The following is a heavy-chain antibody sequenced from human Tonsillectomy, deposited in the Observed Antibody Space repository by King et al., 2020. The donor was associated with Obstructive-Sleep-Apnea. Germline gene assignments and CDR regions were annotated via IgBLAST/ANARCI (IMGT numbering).Heavy chain of an antibody. V-gene: IGHV3-15*01. J-gene: IGHJ4*02. CDR2: ITSKTDGGTT. Sequence: VQLVESGGGLVKPGGSLRLSCAASGFTFSNAWMSWVRQAPGKGLEWVGRITSKTDGGTTDYAAPVKGRFTISRDDSKNTLYLQMNSLKTEDTAVYYCTTPASFDYWGQGTLVTVSS. CDR1: GFTFSNAW. CDR3: TTPASFDY.